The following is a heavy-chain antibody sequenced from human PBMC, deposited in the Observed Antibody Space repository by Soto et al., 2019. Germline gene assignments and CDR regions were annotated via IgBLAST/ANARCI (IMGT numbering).Heavy chain of an antibody. CDR1: GGSISSSSYY. D-gene: IGHD5-18*01. J-gene: IGHJ6*02. Sequence: SETLSLTCTVSGGSISSSSYYWGWIRRPPGKGLEWIGSIYYSGSTYYNPSLKSRVTISVDTSKNQFSLKLSSVTAADTAVYYCARHDGAVTWNYYYYYGMDVWGQGTTVTVSS. CDR3: ARHDGAVTWNYYYYYGMDV. CDR2: IYYSGST. V-gene: IGHV4-39*01.